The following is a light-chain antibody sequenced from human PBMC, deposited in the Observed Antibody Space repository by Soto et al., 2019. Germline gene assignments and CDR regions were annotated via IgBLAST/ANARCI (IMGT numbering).Light chain of an antibody. V-gene: IGLV3-21*02. CDR2: DDT. Sequence: SYELTQPPSVSVAPGQTATITCGGNSIGTKSVHWYQQKPGQAPVLVVYDDTDRPSGISARFSGSNSGNTATLTINWVEAGDEADYHCQVWDSTIAHYVFVSVSKVTV. CDR1: SIGTKS. J-gene: IGLJ1*01. CDR3: QVWDSTIAHYV.